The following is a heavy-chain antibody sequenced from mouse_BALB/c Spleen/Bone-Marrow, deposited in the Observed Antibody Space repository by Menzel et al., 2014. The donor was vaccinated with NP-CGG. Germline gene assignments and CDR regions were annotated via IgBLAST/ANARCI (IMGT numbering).Heavy chain of an antibody. CDR3: ARSYDGYYGFAY. Sequence: EVKLMESGGGLVQPGGSRKLSCAASGFTFSSFGMHWVRQAPEKGLEWVAYISSGSSTIYYADTVKGRFTISRDNPKNTLFLQMTSLRCEDTAMYYCARSYDGYYGFAYWGQGTLVTVSA. CDR1: GFTFSSFG. J-gene: IGHJ3*01. D-gene: IGHD2-3*01. V-gene: IGHV5-17*02. CDR2: ISSGSSTI.